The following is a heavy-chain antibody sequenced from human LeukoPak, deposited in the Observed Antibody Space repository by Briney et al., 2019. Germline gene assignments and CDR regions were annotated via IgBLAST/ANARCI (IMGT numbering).Heavy chain of an antibody. Sequence: GGSLRLSCAASGFTFSDYYMSWIRQAPGKGLEWVSYISSSGSTIYYADSVKGRFTIPRDNAKNSLYLQMNSLRAEDTAAYYCAREYSSGWYFRRTFDYWGKGTLVTVSS. V-gene: IGHV3-11*01. CDR2: ISSSGSTI. CDR3: AREYSSGWYFRRTFDY. D-gene: IGHD6-19*01. J-gene: IGHJ4*02. CDR1: GFTFSDYY.